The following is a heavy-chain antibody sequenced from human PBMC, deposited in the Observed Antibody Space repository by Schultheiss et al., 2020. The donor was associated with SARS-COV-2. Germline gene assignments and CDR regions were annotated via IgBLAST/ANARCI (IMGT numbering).Heavy chain of an antibody. CDR2: IYYSGST. J-gene: IGHJ5*02. D-gene: IGHD2-2*01. Sequence: SETLSLTCTVSGGSISSGGYYWSWIRQPPGKGLEWIGYIYYSGSTYYNPSLKSRVTISVDTSKNQFSLKLSSVTAADTAVYYCARALVPAAQNWFDPWGQGTLVTVSS. V-gene: IGHV4-31*03. CDR1: GGSISSGGYY. CDR3: ARALVPAAQNWFDP.